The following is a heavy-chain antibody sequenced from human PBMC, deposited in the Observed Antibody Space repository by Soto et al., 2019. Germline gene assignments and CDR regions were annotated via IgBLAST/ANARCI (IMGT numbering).Heavy chain of an antibody. CDR3: ARAGRFLEWPDAFDI. D-gene: IGHD3-3*01. CDR2: IYYSGST. Sequence: QVQLQESGPGLVKPSQTLSLTCTVSGGSISSGDYYWSWIRQPPGKGLEWIGNIYYSGSTYYNPSLKSRVTISVYTSKNQFSRKLSSVTAADTAVYYCARAGRFLEWPDAFDIWGQGTMVTVS. J-gene: IGHJ3*02. V-gene: IGHV4-30-4*01. CDR1: GGSISSGDYY.